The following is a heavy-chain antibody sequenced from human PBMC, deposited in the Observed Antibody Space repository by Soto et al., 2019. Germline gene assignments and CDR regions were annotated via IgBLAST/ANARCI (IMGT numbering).Heavy chain of an antibody. J-gene: IGHJ3*02. Sequence: GGSLRLSCAASGFTFSSYAMSWVRQAPGKGLEWVSAISGSGGSTYYADSVKGRFTISRDNSKNTLYLQMNSLRAEDTAVYYCAKDGGEEYYDYIWGSYDAFDIWGQGTMVTVSS. D-gene: IGHD3-16*01. V-gene: IGHV3-23*01. CDR2: ISGSGGST. CDR3: AKDGGEEYYDYIWGSYDAFDI. CDR1: GFTFSSYA.